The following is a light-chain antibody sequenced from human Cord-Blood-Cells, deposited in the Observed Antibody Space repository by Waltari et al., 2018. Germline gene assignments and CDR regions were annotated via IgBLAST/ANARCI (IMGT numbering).Light chain of an antibody. CDR3: QQYYSTPHT. V-gene: IGKV4-1*01. CDR1: QGVLYSSNNKNY. Sequence: DIVMTQSPDSLAVSLGERATINCKSSQGVLYSSNNKNYLAWYQQKPGRPPKLLIYCASTRESGVPDRFSGSGSGTDFTLTIRSLQAEDVAVYYCQQYYSTPHTFGQGTKLEIK. J-gene: IGKJ2*01. CDR2: CAS.